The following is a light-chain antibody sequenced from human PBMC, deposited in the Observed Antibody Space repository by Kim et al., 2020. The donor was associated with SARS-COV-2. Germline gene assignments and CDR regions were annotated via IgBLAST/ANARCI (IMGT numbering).Light chain of an antibody. CDR2: GAS. Sequence: EIVLTQSPATLSVSPGQRATLSGRASQSVRNNLAWYQQKPGQPPRLLIYGASTRATGIPARFSGSGSGTDFTLTISSLQSGDFAMYYCQQYDDWPPNTFGQGTKLEI. V-gene: IGKV3-15*01. CDR1: QSVRNN. CDR3: QQYDDWPPNT. J-gene: IGKJ2*01.